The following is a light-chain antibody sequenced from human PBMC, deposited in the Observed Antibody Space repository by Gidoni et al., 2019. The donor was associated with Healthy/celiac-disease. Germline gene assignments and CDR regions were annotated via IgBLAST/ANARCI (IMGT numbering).Light chain of an antibody. CDR3: QQYYSYPYT. V-gene: IGKV1-8*01. Sequence: GDRVTITCRASQGISSHLAWYQQKPGKAPKLLIYAASTLQSGVPSRFSGSGSGTDFTLTISCLQSEDFATYYCQQYYSYPYTFGQGTKLEIK. CDR1: QGISSH. J-gene: IGKJ2*01. CDR2: AAS.